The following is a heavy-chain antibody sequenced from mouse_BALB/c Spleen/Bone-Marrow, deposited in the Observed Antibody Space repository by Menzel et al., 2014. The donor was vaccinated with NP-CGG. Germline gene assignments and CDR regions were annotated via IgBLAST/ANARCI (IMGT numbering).Heavy chain of an antibody. CDR1: GYIFSSYW. CDR2: ILPGIST. D-gene: IGHD5-1*01. CDR3: ARGISYHFDY. V-gene: IGHV1-9*01. J-gene: IGHJ2*01. Sequence: QVQLKESGAELMKPGASVKISCKATGYIFSSYWIEWVKQRPGHGLEWIGEILPGISTNYNEKFKGKATFTADTSSNTAYMQLSSLTSEDSAVYYCARGISYHFDYWGQGTTLTVSS.